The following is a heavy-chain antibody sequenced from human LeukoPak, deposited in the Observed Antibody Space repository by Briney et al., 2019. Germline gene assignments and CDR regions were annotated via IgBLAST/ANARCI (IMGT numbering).Heavy chain of an antibody. D-gene: IGHD2-8*01. V-gene: IGHV4-34*01. CDR2: INHSGST. Sequence: SSETLSLTCAVYGGSFSGYYWSWIRQPPGKGLEWIGEINHSGSTNYNPSLKSRVTISVDTSKNQFSLKLSSVTAADTAVYYCARALMVYAIDYWGQGTLVTVSS. CDR3: ARALMVYAIDY. CDR1: GGSFSGYY. J-gene: IGHJ4*02.